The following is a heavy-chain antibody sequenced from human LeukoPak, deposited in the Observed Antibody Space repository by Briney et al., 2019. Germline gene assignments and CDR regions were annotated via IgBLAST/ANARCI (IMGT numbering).Heavy chain of an antibody. D-gene: IGHD6-13*01. Sequence: ASVKVSCKASGGSFSSYAISWVRQAPGQGREWMGWINPNSGGTHYAQKFQGRVTMTRDTSISTAYMELSRLRSDDTAVYYCARDGWRSWYNPGYYYYGMDVWGQGTTVTVSS. CDR2: INPNSGGT. CDR3: ARDGWRSWYNPGYYYYGMDV. J-gene: IGHJ6*02. V-gene: IGHV1-2*02. CDR1: GGSFSSYA.